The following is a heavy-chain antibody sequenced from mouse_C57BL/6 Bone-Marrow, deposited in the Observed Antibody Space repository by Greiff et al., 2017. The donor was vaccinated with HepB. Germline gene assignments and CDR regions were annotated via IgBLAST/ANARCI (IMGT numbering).Heavy chain of an antibody. CDR2: IDPENGDT. CDR3: TTYDGYDY. V-gene: IGHV14-4*01. Sequence: EVKLKESGAELVRPGASVKLSCTASGFNIKDDYMHWVKQRPEQGLEWIGWIDPENGDTEYASKFQGKATITADTSSNTAYLQLSSLTSEDTAVYYCTTYDGYDYWGQGTTLTVSS. CDR1: GFNIKDDY. D-gene: IGHD2-3*01. J-gene: IGHJ2*01.